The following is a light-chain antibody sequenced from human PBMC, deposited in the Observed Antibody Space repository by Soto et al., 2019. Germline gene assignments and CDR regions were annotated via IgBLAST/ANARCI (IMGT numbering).Light chain of an antibody. CDR3: QQYNSYPRTLT. CDR2: KAS. Sequence: DIQMTQSPSTLSASVGDRVTITCRASQSISSWLAWYQQKPGKAPKLLIYKASSLESGVPSRFSGSGSGTEFTLTISSLQPDDFATYYCQQYNSYPRTLTFGGGTKVEIK. V-gene: IGKV1-5*03. J-gene: IGKJ4*01. CDR1: QSISSW.